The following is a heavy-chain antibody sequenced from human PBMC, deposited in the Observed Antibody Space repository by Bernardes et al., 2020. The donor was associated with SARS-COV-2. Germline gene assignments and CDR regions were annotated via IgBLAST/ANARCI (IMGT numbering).Heavy chain of an antibody. Sequence: SETLSLTCTVSGGSISSSSYYWGWIRQPPGKGLEWIGSIYYSGSTYYNPSLKSRVTISVDTSKNQFSLKVSSVTAADTAVYYCARHEDCRGGSCYSGAFDLWGQGTMVTVSS. CDR3: ARHEDCRGGSCYSGAFDL. D-gene: IGHD2-15*01. J-gene: IGHJ3*01. CDR1: GGSISSSSYY. CDR2: IYYSGST. V-gene: IGHV4-39*01.